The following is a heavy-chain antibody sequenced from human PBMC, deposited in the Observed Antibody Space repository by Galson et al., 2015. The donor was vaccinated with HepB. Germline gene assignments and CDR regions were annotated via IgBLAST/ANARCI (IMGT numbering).Heavy chain of an antibody. D-gene: IGHD6-6*01. Sequence: SLRLSCAASGFTFSSYWMHWVRQAPGKGLVWVSRINSDGSSTSYADSVKGRFTISRDNAKNTLYLQMNSLRAEDTAVYYCARDLGIAARPYYYYGTDVWGQGTTVTVSS. J-gene: IGHJ6*02. CDR3: ARDLGIAARPYYYYGTDV. CDR1: GFTFSSYW. CDR2: INSDGSST. V-gene: IGHV3-74*01.